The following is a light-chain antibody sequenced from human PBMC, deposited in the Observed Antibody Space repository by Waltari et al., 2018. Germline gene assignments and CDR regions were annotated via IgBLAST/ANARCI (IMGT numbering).Light chain of an antibody. Sequence: QSVLTQPPSVSGAPGQRVTISCTGRSSNIGAGYDIHCYQQPPGTAPKLLMYGNSNRPSGVPDRFSGSKSGTSAALAITGLQAEDEADYYCQSYDSSLSGSRVFGGGTKLTVL. V-gene: IGLV1-40*01. CDR3: QSYDSSLSGSRV. CDR2: GNS. CDR1: SSNIGAGYD. J-gene: IGLJ2*01.